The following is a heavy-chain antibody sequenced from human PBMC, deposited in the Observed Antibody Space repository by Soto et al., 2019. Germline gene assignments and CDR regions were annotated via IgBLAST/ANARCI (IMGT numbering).Heavy chain of an antibody. J-gene: IGHJ6*02. CDR1: GGTFSSYA. Sequence: QVQLVQSGAEVKKPGSSVKVSCKASGGTFSSYAISWVRQAPGQGLEWMGGIIPIFGTANYAPKFQGRVTITADDSTSTAYMELSSLRSEDTAVYYCATLSGGSRYYYYGMDVWGQGTTVTVSS. CDR3: ATLSGGSRYYYYGMDV. CDR2: IIPIFGTA. V-gene: IGHV1-69*12. D-gene: IGHD2-15*01.